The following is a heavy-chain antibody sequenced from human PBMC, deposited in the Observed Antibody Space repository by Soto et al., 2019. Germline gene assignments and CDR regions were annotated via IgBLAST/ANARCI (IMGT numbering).Heavy chain of an antibody. V-gene: IGHV4-39*07. D-gene: IGHD1-26*01. CDR1: GGSISSSNYY. CDR2: IHYTGSA. Sequence: SETLSLTCSVSGGSISSSNYYRAWIRQPPGKGLEWIGSIHYTGSANYNPSLKSRVTISVHTSNSQFSLELTSVTAADTAVYYCARGLISGSHYSGGWYYFGSWGQGTQVTVSS. CDR3: ARGLISGSHYSGGWYYFGS. J-gene: IGHJ4*02.